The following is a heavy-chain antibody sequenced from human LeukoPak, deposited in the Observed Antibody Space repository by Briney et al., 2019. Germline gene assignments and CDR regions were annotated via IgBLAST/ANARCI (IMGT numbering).Heavy chain of an antibody. V-gene: IGHV4-59*12. Sequence: PSETLSLTCTVSGGSISTYYWSWIRQPPGKGLEWIGSLYYSRSNYYYNPSLKSRVTVSVDTSKNQFSLKLSSVTAADTAVYYCARERGPYLDYWGQGTLVTVTS. CDR3: ARERGPYLDY. CDR1: GGSISTYY. CDR2: LYYSRSNY. J-gene: IGHJ4*02.